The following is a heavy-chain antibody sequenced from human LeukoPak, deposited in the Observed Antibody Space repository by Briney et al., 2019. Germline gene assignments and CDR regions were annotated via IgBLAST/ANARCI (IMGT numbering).Heavy chain of an antibody. Sequence: GGSLRLSCAASGFTFSSYAMSWVRQAPGKGLEWVSYISSSSSTIYYADSVKGRFTISRDNAKNSLYLQMNSLRAEDTAVYYCARDPGGYYDSSGYWWGQGTLVTVSS. CDR3: ARDPGGYYDSSGYW. V-gene: IGHV3-48*01. D-gene: IGHD3-22*01. CDR2: ISSSSSTI. J-gene: IGHJ4*02. CDR1: GFTFSSYA.